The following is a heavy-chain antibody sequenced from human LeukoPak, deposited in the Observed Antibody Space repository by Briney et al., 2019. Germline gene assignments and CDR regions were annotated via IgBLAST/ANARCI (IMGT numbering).Heavy chain of an antibody. Sequence: GGSLRLSCAASGFTFSSYAMSWVRQAPGKGLEWVSALSGSSGRTYYADSVKGRFTISRDNSKNTLFLQMNSLGAEDTAVYYCAKGRGLERGAFDIWGQGTMVTVSS. CDR2: LSGSSGRT. D-gene: IGHD1-1*01. CDR3: AKGRGLERGAFDI. J-gene: IGHJ3*02. CDR1: GFTFSSYA. V-gene: IGHV3-23*01.